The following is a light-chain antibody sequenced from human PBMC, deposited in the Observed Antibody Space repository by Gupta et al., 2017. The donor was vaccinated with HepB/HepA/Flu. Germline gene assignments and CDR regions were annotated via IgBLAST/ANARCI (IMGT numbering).Light chain of an antibody. CDR1: SSDVGNYDL. V-gene: IGLV2-23*02. J-gene: IGLJ3*02. Sequence: SALTQPASASGSPGQAITISCRGSSSDVGNYDLVSWYQHHPGKAPKLIISEVVKRPSGVSDRFSASKSGNTASLTISGLQADDEATYYCCSYAPTSLFVFGGGSKLTVL. CDR3: CSYAPTSLFV. CDR2: EVV.